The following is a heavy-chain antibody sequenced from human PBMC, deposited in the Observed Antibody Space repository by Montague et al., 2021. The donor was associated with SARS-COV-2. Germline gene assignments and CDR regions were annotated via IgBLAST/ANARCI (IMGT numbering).Heavy chain of an antibody. D-gene: IGHD4-23*01. CDR1: GGPISSGGYY. CDR3: ASTYGGNLGYYYYYMDV. CDR2: IYYSGST. J-gene: IGHJ6*03. Sequence: TLSLTCTVSGGPISSGGYYWSWIRQHPEKGLEWIGYIYYSGSTYYSPSLKSRVTISVDTSKNQFSLKLSSVTAADTAVYYCASTYGGNLGYYYYYMDVWGKGTTVTVSS. V-gene: IGHV4-31*03.